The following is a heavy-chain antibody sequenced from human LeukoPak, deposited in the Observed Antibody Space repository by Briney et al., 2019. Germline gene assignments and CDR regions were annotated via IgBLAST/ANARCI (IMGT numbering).Heavy chain of an antibody. CDR2: IYHSGST. Sequence: SETLSLTCAVSGGSISSSNWWSRVRQPPGKGLEWIGEIYHSGSTNYNPSLKSRVTISVDKSKNQFSLKLSSVTAADTAVYYCARLRSTYWYFDLWGRGTPVTVSS. V-gene: IGHV4-4*02. J-gene: IGHJ2*01. D-gene: IGHD4-17*01. CDR3: ARLRSTYWYFDL. CDR1: GGSISSSNW.